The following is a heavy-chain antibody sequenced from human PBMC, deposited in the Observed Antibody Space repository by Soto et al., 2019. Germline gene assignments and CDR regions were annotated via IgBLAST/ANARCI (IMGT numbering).Heavy chain of an antibody. CDR2: THHTGST. D-gene: IGHD3-22*01. CDR1: SSYY. CDR3: ARSIDSSGYYFSNC. J-gene: IGHJ4*02. V-gene: IGHV4-59*01. Sequence: SSYYWSWIRQSPGKGLEWIGYTHHTGSTNYNPSLKSRVTMSLDTSRNQFSLKLYSVTAADTAVYCCARSIDSSGYYFSNCWGQGTLVTVSS.